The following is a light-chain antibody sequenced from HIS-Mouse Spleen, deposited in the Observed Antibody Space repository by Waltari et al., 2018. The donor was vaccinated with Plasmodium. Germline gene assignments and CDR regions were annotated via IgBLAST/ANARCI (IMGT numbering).Light chain of an antibody. CDR3: QVWDSSSDHPV. J-gene: IGLJ3*02. CDR2: DDS. Sequence: SYVLTQPPSVSVAPGQTARNTCGGNTIGSTSVHRYQQKPGQAPVLVVDDDSDRPSGIPERFSGSNAGNTATLTISRVEAGDEADYYCQVWDSSSDHPVFGGGTKLTVL. V-gene: IGLV3-21*02. CDR1: TIGSTS.